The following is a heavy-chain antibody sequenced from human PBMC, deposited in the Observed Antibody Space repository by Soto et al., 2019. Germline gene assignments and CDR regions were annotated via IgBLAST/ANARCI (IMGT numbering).Heavy chain of an antibody. Sequence: QVQLVQSGAEGKKPGASVKVSCKVSGYTLNEVAMHWVRQAPGKGLEWLGGFDPDEAETIYAQHFQGRVTMTEDTSTDTVYMELSSLRSDDTALYFCTTYHGDYNFDHWGQGTLVTVSS. CDR3: TTYHGDYNFDH. CDR1: GYTLNEVA. V-gene: IGHV1-24*01. CDR2: FDPDEAET. D-gene: IGHD4-17*01. J-gene: IGHJ5*02.